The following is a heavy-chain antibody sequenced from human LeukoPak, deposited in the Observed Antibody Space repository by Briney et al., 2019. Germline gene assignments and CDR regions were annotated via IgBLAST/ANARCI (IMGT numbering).Heavy chain of an antibody. J-gene: IGHJ4*02. CDR2: ISPGDSDT. Sequence: GESLKISCKGSGYSFTDYWIVWVRQMPGKGLECMGVISPGDSDTTYSPSFQGQVTISADKSISTAYLQWSSLKASDTAMYYCARQDSSGWNAEFDYWGQGTLVTVSS. CDR1: GYSFTDYW. D-gene: IGHD6-19*01. CDR3: ARQDSSGWNAEFDY. V-gene: IGHV5-51*01.